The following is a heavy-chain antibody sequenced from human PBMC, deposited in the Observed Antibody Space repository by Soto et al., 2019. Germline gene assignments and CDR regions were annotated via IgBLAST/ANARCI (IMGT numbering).Heavy chain of an antibody. CDR3: VKEKNSIFDY. Sequence: PGGSLRLSCAASGFTFDKYTMHWVRQAPGKGLEWVSLITWDGGSTFYADSVKGRFTISRDNSKNSLFLQMNSLRTEDTALYYCVKEKNSIFDYWGQGTLVTVSS. CDR1: GFTFDKYT. J-gene: IGHJ4*02. V-gene: IGHV3-43*01. D-gene: IGHD4-4*01. CDR2: ITWDGGST.